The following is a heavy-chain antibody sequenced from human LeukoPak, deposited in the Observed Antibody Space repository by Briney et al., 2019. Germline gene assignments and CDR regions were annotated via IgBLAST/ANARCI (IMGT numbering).Heavy chain of an antibody. CDR3: ARGRAVTTSSWFDP. Sequence: ASVKVSCKASGYTFTSYGISWVRQAPGQGLEWMGWISAYNGNTNYAQKLQGRVTMTTDTSTSTAYMELRSLRSDDTAVHYCARGRAVTTSSWFDPWGQGTLVTVSS. V-gene: IGHV1-18*01. J-gene: IGHJ5*02. CDR1: GYTFTSYG. D-gene: IGHD4-17*01. CDR2: ISAYNGNT.